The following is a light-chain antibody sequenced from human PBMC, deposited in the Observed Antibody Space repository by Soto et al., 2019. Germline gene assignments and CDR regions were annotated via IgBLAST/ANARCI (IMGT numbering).Light chain of an antibody. J-gene: IGKJ1*01. CDR2: GAS. Sequence: EIVLTQSPGTLSLSPGEGATLSCRASQSVSSSYIAWYQQRPGQTPSLLIYGASTRATGIPDRFSGSGSGTDFTLTISRLEPEDFAVYYCQQYGMSRWTFGQGTKVDIK. CDR1: QSVSSSY. CDR3: QQYGMSRWT. V-gene: IGKV3-20*01.